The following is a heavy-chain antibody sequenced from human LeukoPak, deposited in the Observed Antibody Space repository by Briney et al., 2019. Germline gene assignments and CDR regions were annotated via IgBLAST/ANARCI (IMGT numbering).Heavy chain of an antibody. CDR1: GGSMGSYY. D-gene: IGHD3-10*01. Sequence: TSETLSLTCTVSGGSMGSYYWSWIRQPPGKGLEWIGYISDTENTNYNPSLKSRVTMSVDTSKDQFSLKLSSATAADTAVYSCARGVTMVQGYYYYMDVWGKGTTVTVSS. J-gene: IGHJ6*03. V-gene: IGHV4-59*01. CDR2: ISDTENT. CDR3: ARGVTMVQGYYYYMDV.